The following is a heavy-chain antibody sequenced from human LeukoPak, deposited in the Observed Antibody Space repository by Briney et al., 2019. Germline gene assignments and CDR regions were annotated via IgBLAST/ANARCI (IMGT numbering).Heavy chain of an antibody. CDR3: ARGFWSGYPSNFDY. V-gene: IGHV3-74*01. CDR1: GFTFSSYW. CDR2: INTDGRTT. D-gene: IGHD3-3*01. J-gene: IGHJ4*02. Sequence: GSLRLSCAASGFTFSSYWMNWVRQAPGKGLVWVAHINTDGRTTTYADSVKGRFTVSRDNAKNTLYLEMNRLRAEDTAVYYCARGFWSGYPSNFDYWGQGTLVTVSS.